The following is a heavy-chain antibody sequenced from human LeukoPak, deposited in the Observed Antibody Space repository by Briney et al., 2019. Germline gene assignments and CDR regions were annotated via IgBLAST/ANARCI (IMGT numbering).Heavy chain of an antibody. Sequence: SGRSLRLSCTTSGFTFGDYAMSWVRQAPGKGLEWVSFIRRKAHGGTTEYAASVKGRFSSSRDDSKSIAYLQMNSLKTEDTAVYICTRVTYYYDNSGYFHFDSWGQGSLVTVSS. CDR3: TRVTYYYDNSGYFHFDS. D-gene: IGHD3-22*01. CDR1: GFTFGDYA. V-gene: IGHV3-49*04. CDR2: IRRKAHGGTT. J-gene: IGHJ4*02.